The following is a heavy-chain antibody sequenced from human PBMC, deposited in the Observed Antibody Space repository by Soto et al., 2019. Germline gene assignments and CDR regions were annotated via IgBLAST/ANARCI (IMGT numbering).Heavy chain of an antibody. CDR1: GHTFNSYG. D-gene: IGHD3-10*01. Sequence: QVQLVQSGAEVRKPGASVKVSCKGSGHTFNSYGINWVRQAPGQGLEWMGWINPYIGHTDYAQKLQGRVTMTADTSTTTAYMELRSLRSDDTAVYYCARSRMVRGAPNAFDIWGQGTMVTVSS. V-gene: IGHV1-18*01. CDR3: ARSRMVRGAPNAFDI. J-gene: IGHJ3*02. CDR2: INPYIGHT.